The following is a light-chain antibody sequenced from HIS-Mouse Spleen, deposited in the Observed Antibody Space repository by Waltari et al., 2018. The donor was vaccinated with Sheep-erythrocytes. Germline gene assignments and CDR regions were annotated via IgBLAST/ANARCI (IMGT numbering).Light chain of an antibody. CDR1: SSDVGGYNY. J-gene: IGLJ1*01. Sequence: QSALTQPRSVSGSPGQSVTISCTGTSSDVGGYNYVSWYQQHPGKAPKLIIYAVSKRPSRVPDRFAGSKSGNTASLTISGLQAEDEADYYCCSYAGSYNHVFATGTKVTVL. CDR3: CSYAGSYNHV. CDR2: AVS. V-gene: IGLV2-11*01.